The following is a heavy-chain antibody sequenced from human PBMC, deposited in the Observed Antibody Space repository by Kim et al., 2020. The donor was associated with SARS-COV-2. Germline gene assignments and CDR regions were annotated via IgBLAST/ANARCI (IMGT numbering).Heavy chain of an antibody. V-gene: IGHV6-1*01. Sequence: YALSVKSRLTINPDTSKNQCSLQLNSVTPEDTAVYYCARDRQRAGTGVDYWGQGTLVTVSS. CDR3: ARDRQRAGTGVDY. D-gene: IGHD6-19*01. J-gene: IGHJ4*02.